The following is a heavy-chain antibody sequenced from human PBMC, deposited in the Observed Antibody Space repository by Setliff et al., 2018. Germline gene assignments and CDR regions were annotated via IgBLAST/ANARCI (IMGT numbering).Heavy chain of an antibody. CDR3: ARGPPDFVVVPAAAKFDY. D-gene: IGHD2-2*01. J-gene: IGHJ4*02. CDR2: NSV. V-gene: IGHV1-18*04. CDR1: GYTFTDYY. Sequence: ASVKVSCKTSGYTFTDYYIHWVRQAPGQGLEWMGWNSVYAREFQGRVTMTIDTPTSTAYMELRSLRSDDTAVYYCARGPPDFVVVPAAAKFDYWGPGTLVTVSS.